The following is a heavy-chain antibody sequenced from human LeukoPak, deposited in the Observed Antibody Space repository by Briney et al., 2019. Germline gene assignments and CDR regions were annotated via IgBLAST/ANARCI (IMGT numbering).Heavy chain of an antibody. Sequence: PSETLSLTCAVYGESLNSYYWSWVRQPPGEGLEWIGEIYESGTTKYNPSLKSPVAISMVPSKQQFSLILSSVTAADTAVYYCARGAWATRLASWGLGTPVIVSS. V-gene: IGHV4-34*01. D-gene: IGHD2-15*01. CDR2: IYESGTT. J-gene: IGHJ4*02. CDR3: ARGAWATRLAS. CDR1: GESLNSYY.